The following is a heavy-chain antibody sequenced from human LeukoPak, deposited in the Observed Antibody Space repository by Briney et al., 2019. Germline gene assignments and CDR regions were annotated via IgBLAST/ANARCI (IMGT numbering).Heavy chain of an antibody. CDR1: GGSISGYY. Sequence: SETLSLTCTVSGGSISGYYWSWIRQPPGKGLEWIGYIYSSGSPNYTPSLKSRVTMSVDTPKNQFSLKLSSVTAADTAVYFCARDKQPGDNWGQGILVTVSS. CDR2: IYSSGSP. J-gene: IGHJ4*02. V-gene: IGHV4-59*01. D-gene: IGHD5-18*01. CDR3: ARDKQPGDN.